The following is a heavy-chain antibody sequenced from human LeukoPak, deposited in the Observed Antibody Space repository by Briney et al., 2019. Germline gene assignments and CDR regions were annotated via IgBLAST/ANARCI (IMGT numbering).Heavy chain of an antibody. D-gene: IGHD2-21*02. J-gene: IGHJ3*02. V-gene: IGHV3-21*01. CDR1: GFTFSSFS. Sequence: GGSLRPSCAPSGFTFSSFSMNGVGKAPGKGLGWVGSIGSSSSYIYYDESVKGRFTIPRDNAKNPLYLQMNSLRAEDTAVYYCARAVYCGGDCYSPLDIWGQGTMVTVSS. CDR2: IGSSSSYI. CDR3: ARAVYCGGDCYSPLDI.